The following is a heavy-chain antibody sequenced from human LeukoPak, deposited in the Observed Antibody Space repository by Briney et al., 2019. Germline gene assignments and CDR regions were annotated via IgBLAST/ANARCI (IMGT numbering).Heavy chain of an antibody. J-gene: IGHJ3*02. Sequence: GGSLRLSCAASGFTFSDYYMTWIRQAPGKGLEWVSYISSSGSTIYYADSVKGRFTISRDNAKNSLDLQMNSLRAEDTAVYYCASPYGTNAFDIWGQGTMVTVSS. CDR2: ISSSGSTI. V-gene: IGHV3-11*04. D-gene: IGHD1-14*01. CDR1: GFTFSDYY. CDR3: ASPYGTNAFDI.